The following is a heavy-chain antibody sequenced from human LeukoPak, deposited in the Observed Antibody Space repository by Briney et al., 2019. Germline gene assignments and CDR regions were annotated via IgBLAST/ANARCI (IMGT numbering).Heavy chain of an antibody. V-gene: IGHV4-30-2*01. Sequence: PSQTLSLTCAVSGGSISSGGYSWSWIRQPPGTGLEWIGYIYHSGSTYYNPSLKSRVTISVDRSKNQFSLKLSSVTAADTAVYYWARVGGYASWYFDIWGRGTLVTVSS. CDR3: ARVGGYASWYFDI. D-gene: IGHD6-25*01. CDR2: IYHSGST. CDR1: GGSISSGGYS. J-gene: IGHJ2*01.